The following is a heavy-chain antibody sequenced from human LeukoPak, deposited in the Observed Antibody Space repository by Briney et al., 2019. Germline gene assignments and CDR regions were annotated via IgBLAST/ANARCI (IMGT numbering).Heavy chain of an antibody. CDR3: ARHRFDGSEKYYVMDV. D-gene: IGHD3-10*01. V-gene: IGHV5-51*01. CDR2: IYPGNSDT. J-gene: IGHJ6*02. CDR1: GYSFTNYW. Sequence: GESLKISCKGSGYSFTNYWIGWVRQMPGKGLEWMGIIYPGNSDTRYSPSFQGQVTISADKSISTAYLQWSSVKASDTAMYYCARHRFDGSEKYYVMDVWGQGTTVTVSS.